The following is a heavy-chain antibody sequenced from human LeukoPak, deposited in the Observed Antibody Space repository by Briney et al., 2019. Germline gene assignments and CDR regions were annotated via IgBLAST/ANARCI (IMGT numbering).Heavy chain of an antibody. CDR1: GFTVTSNY. J-gene: IGHJ6*03. Sequence: PGGSLRLSCAASGFTVTSNYMSWVRQAPGKGLEWVSVIYSGGSTYYADSVKGRFTISRDNSKNTLFLQMNSLRADDTAVYYCASMVRGVINYYYMDVWGKGTTVTVSS. CDR2: IYSGGST. D-gene: IGHD3-10*01. CDR3: ASMVRGVINYYYMDV. V-gene: IGHV3-53*01.